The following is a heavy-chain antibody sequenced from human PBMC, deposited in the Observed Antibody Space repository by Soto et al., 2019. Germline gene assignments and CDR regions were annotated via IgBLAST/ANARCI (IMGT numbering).Heavy chain of an antibody. CDR2: ISWDGGST. CDR3: SKDMASPGGPYYYYCMDV. V-gene: IGHV3-43*01. J-gene: IGHJ6*02. CDR1: GFTFDDYT. Sequence: GGSLRLSCAASGFTFDDYTMHWVRQAPGKGLEWVSLISWDGGSTYYADSVKGRFTISIDNSKNSLYLQMNSLRTEDAALSYCSKDMASPGGPYYYYCMDVWGQGTTVTVSS.